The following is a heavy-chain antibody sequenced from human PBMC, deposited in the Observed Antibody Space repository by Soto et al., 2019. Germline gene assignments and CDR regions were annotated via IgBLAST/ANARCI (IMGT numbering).Heavy chain of an antibody. V-gene: IGHV3-74*01. D-gene: IGHD3-10*01. CDR3: ARGGQLLWFGEVDY. Sequence: EVQLVESGGGLVQPGGSLRLSCAASGFTFSSYWMHWVRQAPGKGLVWVSRINSDGSSTSYADSVKGRFTISRDNAKNTLYLQMNSLRAEDTAVYYCARGGQLLWFGEVDYWGQGTLVTVSS. CDR1: GFTFSSYW. CDR2: INSDGSST. J-gene: IGHJ4*02.